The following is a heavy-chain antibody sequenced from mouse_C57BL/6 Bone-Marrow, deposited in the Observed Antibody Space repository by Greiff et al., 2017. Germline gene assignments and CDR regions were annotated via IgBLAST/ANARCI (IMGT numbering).Heavy chain of an antibody. CDR1: GYTFTSYW. CDR3: ARLVDYGFWFAY. V-gene: IGHV1-64*01. J-gene: IGHJ3*01. Sequence: VKLQQPGAELVKPGASVKLSCKASGYTFTSYWMHWVKQRPGQGLEWIGMIHPNSGSTNYNEKFKSKATLTVDKSSSTAYMQLSSLTSEYSAVYYCARLVDYGFWFAYWGQGTLVTVSA. D-gene: IGHD2-4*01. CDR2: IHPNSGST.